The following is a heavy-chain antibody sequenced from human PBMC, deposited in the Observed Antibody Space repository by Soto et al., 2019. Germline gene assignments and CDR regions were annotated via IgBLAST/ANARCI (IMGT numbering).Heavy chain of an antibody. CDR1: GGSFSGYS. CDR2: INHSGST. J-gene: IGHJ6*02. V-gene: IGHV4-34*01. Sequence: QVQLQQWGAGLLKPSETLSLTCAVYGGSFSGYSWSWIRQPPGKGLEWIGEINHSGSTNYNPSLKSRVTISVDTSKSHFSLNLSPVTAADTALYCCARGPGLRAVAERYYYYGMDVWGQGTTVTVSS. CDR3: ARGPGLRAVAERYYYYGMDV. D-gene: IGHD6-19*01.